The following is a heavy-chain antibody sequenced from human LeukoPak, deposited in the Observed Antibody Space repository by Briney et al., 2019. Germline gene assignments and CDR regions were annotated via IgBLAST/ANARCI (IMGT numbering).Heavy chain of an antibody. CDR2: ICPHRSAT. CDR3: AREGNGLLSKDFDY. CDR1: GFTFTDYY. V-gene: IGHV1-2*02. J-gene: IGHJ4*02. D-gene: IGHD2/OR15-2a*01. Sequence: GASVTVSCTASGFTFTDYYIHWVRQAPGQGLEWMGNICPHRSATISPQAFQGRVTITRETSMSTAYMELTRLTSDDTAVYYCAREGNGLLSKDFDYWGQGTLVTVSS.